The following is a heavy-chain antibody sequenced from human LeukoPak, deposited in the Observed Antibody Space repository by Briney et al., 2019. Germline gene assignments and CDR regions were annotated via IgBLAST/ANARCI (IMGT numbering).Heavy chain of an antibody. Sequence: SETLSLTCTVSGGSISSSSYYWGWIRQPPGKGLEWIGSIYYSGSTYYNPSLKSRVTISVDTSKNQFSLRLSSVTASDTAVYYCAGHPVVPAATGGDYYYYYGMDVWGQGTTVTVSS. J-gene: IGHJ6*02. CDR1: GGSISSSSYY. D-gene: IGHD2-2*01. CDR3: AGHPVVPAATGGDYYYYYGMDV. V-gene: IGHV4-39*01. CDR2: IYYSGST.